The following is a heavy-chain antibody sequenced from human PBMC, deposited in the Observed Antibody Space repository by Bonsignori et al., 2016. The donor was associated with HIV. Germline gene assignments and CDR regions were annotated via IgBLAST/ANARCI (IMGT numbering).Heavy chain of an antibody. V-gene: IGHV3-66*01. CDR2: IYSGGST. D-gene: IGHD3-10*01. CDR3: ARDLDYGSGSYTDY. J-gene: IGHJ4*02. Sequence: VRQMPGKGLEWVSVIYSGGSTYYADSVKGRFTISRDNSKNTLYLQMNSLRAEDTAVYYCARDLDYGSGSYTDYWGQGTLVTVSS.